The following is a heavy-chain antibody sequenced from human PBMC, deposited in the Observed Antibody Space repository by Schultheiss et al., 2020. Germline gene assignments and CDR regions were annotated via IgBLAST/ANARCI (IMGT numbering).Heavy chain of an antibody. V-gene: IGHV6-1*01. CDR2: TYYRSKWYN. Sequence: SETLSLTCAISGDSVSSNSAAWNWIRQSPSRGLEWLGRTYYRSKWYNDYAVSVKSRITINPDTSKNLFSLQLNSVTPEDTAVYYCAREYYDILTGYPNYYYYYGMDVWGQGTTVTVS. CDR1: GDSVSSNSAA. J-gene: IGHJ6*02. CDR3: AREYYDILTGYPNYYYYYGMDV. D-gene: IGHD3-9*01.